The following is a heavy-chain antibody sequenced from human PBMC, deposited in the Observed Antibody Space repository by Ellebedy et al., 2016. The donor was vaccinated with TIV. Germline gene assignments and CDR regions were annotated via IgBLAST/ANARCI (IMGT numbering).Heavy chain of an antibody. Sequence: PGGSLRLSCAASGFTFSRYSMNWVRQAPGKGLEWVSYISSGSATIYYADAVKGRFTISRDNAKNSLYLQMSSLGDEDTAVYYCAVRYTYGLHYYGTDVWGQGTAVTVSS. CDR3: AVRYTYGLHYYGTDV. CDR1: GFTFSRYS. CDR2: ISSGSATI. V-gene: IGHV3-48*02. J-gene: IGHJ6*02. D-gene: IGHD5-18*01.